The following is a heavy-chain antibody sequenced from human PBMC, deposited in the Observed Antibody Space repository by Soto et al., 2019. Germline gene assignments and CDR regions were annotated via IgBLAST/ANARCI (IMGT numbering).Heavy chain of an antibody. CDR1: GFTLSSCS. J-gene: IGHJ4*02. V-gene: IGHV3-23*01. D-gene: IGHD2-2*01. CDR2: IRPNTADT. Sequence: EVQLLESGGGLVQPGGSLRLSCAASGFTLSSCSMSWVRQAPGKGLEWVSAIRPNTADTFYADSVKGRFTISRDNGKNSLYLQMDSLRDEDTAVYYCAGESSTWSFFDYWGQGTLVTVSS. CDR3: AGESSTWSFFDY.